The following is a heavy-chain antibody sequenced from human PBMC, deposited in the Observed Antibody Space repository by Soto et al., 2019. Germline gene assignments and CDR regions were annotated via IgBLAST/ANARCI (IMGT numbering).Heavy chain of an antibody. CDR1: GGSISSSSYY. CDR3: ARLQAGYRFGPYYYYGMDV. Sequence: KLSETLSLTCTVSGGSISSSSYYWGWIRQPPGKGLEWIGSIYYSGSTYYNPSLKSRVTISVDTSKNQFSLKLSSVTAADTAVYYCARLQAGYRFGPYYYYGMDVWGQGTTVTVSS. CDR2: IYYSGST. D-gene: IGHD3-10*01. J-gene: IGHJ6*02. V-gene: IGHV4-39*01.